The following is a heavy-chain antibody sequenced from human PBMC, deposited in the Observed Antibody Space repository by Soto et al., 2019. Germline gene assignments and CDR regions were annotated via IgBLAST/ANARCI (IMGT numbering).Heavy chain of an antibody. J-gene: IGHJ4*02. D-gene: IGHD6-19*01. Sequence: ASVKVSCKASVYTFTSYYMHCVRQAPGQGLEWMGIINPSGGSTSYAQKFQGRVTMTRDTSTSTVYMELSSLRSEDTAVYYCAGGSGWYGDYWGQGTLVTVSS. CDR1: VYTFTSYY. CDR3: AGGSGWYGDY. CDR2: INPSGGST. V-gene: IGHV1-46*01.